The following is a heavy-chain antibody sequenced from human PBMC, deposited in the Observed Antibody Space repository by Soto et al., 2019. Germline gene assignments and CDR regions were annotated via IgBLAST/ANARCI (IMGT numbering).Heavy chain of an antibody. CDR2: IIGSGAIT. CDR3: AKDPGILTGYTYYYYYGMDV. Sequence: GGSLRLSCVASEFTFNSYAMSWVRQAPGMGLEWVSSIIGSGAITYYADSVKGRFTISRDNSKSTLNLQKKSLRAEDTTVYYCAKDPGILTGYTYYYYYGMDVWGQGTTVTVSS. CDR1: EFTFNSYA. J-gene: IGHJ6*02. D-gene: IGHD3-9*01. V-gene: IGHV3-23*01.